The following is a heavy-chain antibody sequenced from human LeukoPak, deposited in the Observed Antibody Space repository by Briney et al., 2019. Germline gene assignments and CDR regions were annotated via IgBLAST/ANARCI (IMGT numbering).Heavy chain of an antibody. D-gene: IGHD2-15*01. J-gene: IGHJ3*02. Sequence: SQTLSLTCAVSGGSISSGGYSWSWIRQPPGKGLEWIGYIYHSGNTYYKPSLKSRVTILVDRSKNQLSLKLCSVTAADTAVYYCARGRVVAADGGAFDIWGQGTMVTVSS. CDR1: GGSISSGGYS. V-gene: IGHV4-30-2*01. CDR2: IYHSGNT. CDR3: ARGRVVAADGGAFDI.